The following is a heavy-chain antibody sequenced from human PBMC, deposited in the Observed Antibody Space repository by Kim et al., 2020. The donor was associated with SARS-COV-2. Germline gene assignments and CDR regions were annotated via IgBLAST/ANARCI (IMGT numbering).Heavy chain of an antibody. CDR1: GFTFVNYT. CDR2: ITNDGSNI. V-gene: IGHV3-30*18. D-gene: IGHD5-18*01. J-gene: IGHJ4*03. CDR3: AKDAVAWIRWGFFQT. Sequence: GGSLRLSCRASGFTFVNYTMQWVRQAPGKGLEWVSVITNDGSNIYYVDSVKGRFTISRDNSTNALYLQMNSLRAEDTALYYCAKDAVAWIRWGFFQTWGHGTLVSVSS.